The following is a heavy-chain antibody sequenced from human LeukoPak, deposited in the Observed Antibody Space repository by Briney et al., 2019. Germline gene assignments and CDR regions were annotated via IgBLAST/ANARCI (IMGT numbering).Heavy chain of an antibody. CDR3: ASAPGYFGGEVTSRVLYYFDY. V-gene: IGHV3-7*01. D-gene: IGHD4-17*01. CDR2: IKYDGSGK. J-gene: IGHJ4*02. Sequence: PGGSLRLSCAVSGFNLSYYWMSWVRQAPGKGLEWVASIKYDGSGKYYVDSVKGRFTISRDNAKSSLFLQMNSLRAEDTAVYHCASAPGYFGGEVTSRVLYYFDYWGQGTLVTVSS. CDR1: GFNLSYYW.